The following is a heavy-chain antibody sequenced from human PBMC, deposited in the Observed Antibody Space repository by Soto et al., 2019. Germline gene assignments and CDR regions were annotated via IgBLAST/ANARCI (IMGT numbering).Heavy chain of an antibody. D-gene: IGHD3-10*01. CDR3: AKDIHPITMVRGGRVYYGMDV. CDR1: GFTFDDYA. V-gene: IGHV3-9*01. CDR2: ISWNSGSI. J-gene: IGHJ6*02. Sequence: HPGGSLRLSCAASGFTFDDYAMHWVRQAPGKGLEWVSGISWNSGSIGYADSVKGRFTISRDNAKNSLYLQMNSLRAEDTALYYCAKDIHPITMVRGGRVYYGMDVWGQGSTVTVSS.